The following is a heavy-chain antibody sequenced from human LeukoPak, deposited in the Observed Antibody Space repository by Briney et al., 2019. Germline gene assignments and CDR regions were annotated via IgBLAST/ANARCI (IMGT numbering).Heavy chain of an antibody. J-gene: IGHJ4*02. D-gene: IGHD7-27*01. CDR2: ISYDGSNK. CDR3: AKAKTNWEVDY. CDR1: GFTFSSYG. V-gene: IGHV3-30*18. Sequence: GRSLRLSCAASGFTFSSYGMHWVRQAPGKGLEWVAVISYDGSNKYYADSVKGRFTISKDNSKNTLYLQMNSLRAEDTAVYYCAKAKTNWEVDYWGQGTLVTVSS.